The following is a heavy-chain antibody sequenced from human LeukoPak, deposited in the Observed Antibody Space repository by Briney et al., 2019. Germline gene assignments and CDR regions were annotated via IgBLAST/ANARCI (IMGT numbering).Heavy chain of an antibody. D-gene: IGHD3-3*01. V-gene: IGHV4-31*03. Sequence: SETLSLTCTVSGGSISSGGYYWSWIRQHPGKGLEWIGYIYYSGSTYYNPSLKSRVTISVDTSKNQFSLKLSSVTAADTAVYYCARSTKLRFLEWGRERLAFDIWGQGTMVTVSS. J-gene: IGHJ3*02. CDR3: ARSTKLRFLEWGRERLAFDI. CDR1: GGSISSGGYY. CDR2: IYYSGST.